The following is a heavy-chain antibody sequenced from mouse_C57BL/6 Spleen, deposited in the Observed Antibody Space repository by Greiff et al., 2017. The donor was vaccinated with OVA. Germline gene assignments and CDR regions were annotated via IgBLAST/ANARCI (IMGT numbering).Heavy chain of an antibody. CDR2: IYPGSGST. CDR3: ARERKLYSNYAMDY. CDR1: GYTFTSYW. D-gene: IGHD2-5*01. V-gene: IGHV1-55*01. Sequence: QVQLKQPGAELVKPGASVKMSCKASGYTFTSYWITWVKQRPGQGLEWIGDIYPGSGSTNYNEKFKSKATLTVDTSSSTAYMQLSSLTSEDSAVYYCARERKLYSNYAMDYWGQGTSVTVSS. J-gene: IGHJ4*01.